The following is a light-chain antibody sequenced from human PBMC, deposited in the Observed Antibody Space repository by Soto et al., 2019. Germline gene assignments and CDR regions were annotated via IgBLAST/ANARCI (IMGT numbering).Light chain of an antibody. Sequence: QSVLTQPPSVSGAPGQRVTISCTGNSSNIGAGYDVHWYQLLPGTAPKLLIYGNTNRPSGVPDRFSGSKSGTSASLAITGLQTEDEADYYCQSYDSSLTVSVFGTGTKLTVL. V-gene: IGLV1-40*01. CDR1: SSNIGAGYD. CDR2: GNT. CDR3: QSYDSSLTVSV. J-gene: IGLJ1*01.